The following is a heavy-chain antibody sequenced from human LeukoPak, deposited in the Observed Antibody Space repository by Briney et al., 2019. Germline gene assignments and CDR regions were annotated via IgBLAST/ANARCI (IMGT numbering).Heavy chain of an antibody. D-gene: IGHD2-15*01. CDR1: GFTFSKYW. CDR3: ARDTSLYCSGGSCFSDYVDY. CDR2: IKRDGCST. J-gene: IGHJ4*02. V-gene: IGHV3-74*01. Sequence: PGGSLRLSCAASGFTFSKYWMHWVRQAPGKGLVWVSRIKRDGCSTSYADSVQGRFTISRDNAKNTLYLQMNSLRAEDTAVYFCARDTSLYCSGGSCFSDYVDYWGQGTLVTVSS.